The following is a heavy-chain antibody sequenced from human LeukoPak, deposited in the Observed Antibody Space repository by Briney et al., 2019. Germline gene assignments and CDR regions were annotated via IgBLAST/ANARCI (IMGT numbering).Heavy chain of an antibody. Sequence: SETLSLTCAVYGGSFSGYYWSWIRQPPGKGLEWIGEINHSGSTNYNPSLKSRVTISVDTSKNQFSLKLSSVTAADTAVYYCARGKVRYCSSTSCYSNWFDPWGQETLVTVSS. CDR1: GGSFSGYY. CDR2: INHSGST. D-gene: IGHD2-2*01. CDR3: ARGKVRYCSSTSCYSNWFDP. J-gene: IGHJ5*02. V-gene: IGHV4-34*01.